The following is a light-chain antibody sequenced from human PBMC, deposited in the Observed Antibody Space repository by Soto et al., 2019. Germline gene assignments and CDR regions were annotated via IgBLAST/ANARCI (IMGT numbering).Light chain of an antibody. CDR1: QSVSSN. Sequence: EIVMTQSPATLSVSPGERATLSCRASQSVSSNLAWYQQKPGQAPRLLIYGASTRATGIPARFSGSGSGTEFTLTIRRLQSGDFAVYYCQQYNNWPPLTFGQGTKVEIK. CDR3: QQYNNWPPLT. V-gene: IGKV3-15*01. J-gene: IGKJ1*01. CDR2: GAS.